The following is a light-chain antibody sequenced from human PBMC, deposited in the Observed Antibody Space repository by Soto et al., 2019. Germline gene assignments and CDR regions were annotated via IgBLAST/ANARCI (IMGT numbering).Light chain of an antibody. CDR3: QSYDSSLSGPCV. Sequence: QSVLTQPPSVSGAPGQRVTISCTGSSSNIGAGYDVHWYQQLPGTAPKLLIYGNSNRPSGVPDRFSGSKSGTSASPAITGLQAEDEADYYCQSYDSSLSGPCVFGTGTKVTVL. J-gene: IGLJ1*01. V-gene: IGLV1-40*01. CDR1: SSNIGAGYD. CDR2: GNS.